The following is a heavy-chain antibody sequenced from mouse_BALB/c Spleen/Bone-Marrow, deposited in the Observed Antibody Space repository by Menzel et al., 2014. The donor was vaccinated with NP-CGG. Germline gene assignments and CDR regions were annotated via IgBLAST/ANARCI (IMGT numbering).Heavy chain of an antibody. CDR2: INPDSSTI. CDR1: GFDFSRYW. CDR3: ARHGYYGSSDS. V-gene: IGHV4-1*02. J-gene: IGHJ2*01. D-gene: IGHD1-2*01. Sequence: VQLQQSGGGLVQPGGSLKLSCAASGFDFSRYWMSWVRQAPGKGLEWIGEINPDSSTINYTPSLKDKFIISRDDAKNTLYLQMSTVRSEDTPLYNCARHGYYGSSDSWGAGTPLTVSS.